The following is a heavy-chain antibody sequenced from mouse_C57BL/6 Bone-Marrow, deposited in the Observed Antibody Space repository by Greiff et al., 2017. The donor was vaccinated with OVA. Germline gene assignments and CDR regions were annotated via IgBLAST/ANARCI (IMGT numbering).Heavy chain of an antibody. CDR3: TREGDYSHYYAMDY. Sequence: VQLQQSGAELVRPRASVTLSCKASGYTFTDYEMHWVKQTPVHGLEWIGAIDPETGGTAYNQKFKGKAILTADKSSSTAYMELRSLTSEDSAVYYCTREGDYSHYYAMDYWGQGTSVTVSS. CDR2: IDPETGGT. J-gene: IGHJ4*01. CDR1: GYTFTDYE. D-gene: IGHD2-12*01. V-gene: IGHV1-15*01.